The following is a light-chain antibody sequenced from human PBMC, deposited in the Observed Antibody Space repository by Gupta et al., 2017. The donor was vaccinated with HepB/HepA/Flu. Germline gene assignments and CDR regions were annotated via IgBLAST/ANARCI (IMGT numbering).Light chain of an antibody. CDR2: DVS. CDR1: SSDVGAYNS. V-gene: IGLV2-14*01. J-gene: IGLJ2*01. Sequence: QSALTQPASVSGSPGQSITISRTGTSSDVGAYNSVSWYQQHPGKAPKLMIYDVSNRPSGVSNRFSGSKSGNTASLTISGRQAEDEADYYCSSDTTSYTQVFGGGTKLTVL. CDR3: SSDTTSYTQV.